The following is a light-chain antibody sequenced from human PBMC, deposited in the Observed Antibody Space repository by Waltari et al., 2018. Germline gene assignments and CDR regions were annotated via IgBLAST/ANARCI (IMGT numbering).Light chain of an antibody. CDR1: ETIMNY. Sequence: DMEMTQSPSSLSASVGERVTVTCRSSETIMNYLNWYQQKPGEAPTLLIFAASSLPSGVPSRFSGSGAGTDFTLTISSLQPEDFATYDCLQSFSHPRTFGRGTTVEI. V-gene: IGKV1-39*01. CDR2: AAS. J-gene: IGKJ4*01. CDR3: LQSFSHPRT.